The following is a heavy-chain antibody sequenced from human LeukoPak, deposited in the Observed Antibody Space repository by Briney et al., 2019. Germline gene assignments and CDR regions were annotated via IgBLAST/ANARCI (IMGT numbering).Heavy chain of an antibody. Sequence: SGTLSLTCTVSGGSISSGGYYWSWIRQPPGKGLEWIGYIYHSGSTYYNPSLKSRVTISVDRSKNQFSLKLSSVTAADTAVYYCAKSWYSGSWYAFDIWGQGTMVTVSS. V-gene: IGHV4-30-2*01. CDR3: AKSWYSGSWYAFDI. CDR1: GGSISSGGYY. J-gene: IGHJ3*02. D-gene: IGHD1-26*01. CDR2: IYHSGST.